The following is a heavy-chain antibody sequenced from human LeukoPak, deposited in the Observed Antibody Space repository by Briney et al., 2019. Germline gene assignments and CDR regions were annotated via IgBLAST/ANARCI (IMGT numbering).Heavy chain of an antibody. J-gene: IGHJ3*02. CDR1: GFTFSSYS. V-gene: IGHV3-21*01. CDR3: AREGYDYVWGSYRLFRAFDI. D-gene: IGHD3-16*02. Sequence: GGSQRLSCAASGFTFSSYSMNWVRQAPGKGLEWVSFISTSSSYIYYADSMKGRFTVSRDNAKNSLYLQMNSLRAEDTAVYYCAREGYDYVWGSYRLFRAFDIWGQGTMVTVSS. CDR2: ISTSSSYI.